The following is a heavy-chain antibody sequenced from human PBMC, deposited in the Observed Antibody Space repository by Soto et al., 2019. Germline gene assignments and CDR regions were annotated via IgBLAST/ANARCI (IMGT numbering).Heavy chain of an antibody. Sequence: SETLSLTCTVSGGSISSYYWSWIRQPPGKGLEWIGYIYYTGSTNFSPSLKSRVTISVDASKNQISLKLSSVTAADTAVYYCTRWPNTSSSARAFDPWGQGTMVTVSS. CDR2: IYYTGST. CDR1: GGSISSYY. D-gene: IGHD6-6*01. CDR3: TRWPNTSSSARAFDP. V-gene: IGHV4-59*01. J-gene: IGHJ3*01.